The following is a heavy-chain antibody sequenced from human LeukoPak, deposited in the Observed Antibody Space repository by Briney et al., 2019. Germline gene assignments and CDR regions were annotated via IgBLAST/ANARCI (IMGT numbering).Heavy chain of an antibody. CDR3: AKHSGSYFIYHVDS. J-gene: IGHJ4*02. D-gene: IGHD1-26*01. CDR2: ISGSAYNS. Sequence: GGSLRLSCAASGFTFSSYGMSWVRQAPGRGLEWVSTISGSAYNSYYADSVKGRFTISRDNSANTLYLQMNSRRAEDTALYYCAKHSGSYFIYHVDSWGQGTLVTVSS. V-gene: IGHV3-23*01. CDR1: GFTFSSYG.